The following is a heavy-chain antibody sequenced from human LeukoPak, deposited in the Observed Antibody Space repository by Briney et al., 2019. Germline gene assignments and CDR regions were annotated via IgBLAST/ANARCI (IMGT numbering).Heavy chain of an antibody. CDR2: ISAYNGNT. CDR3: ARTLWGLTLLSSDY. CDR1: GYTFTSYG. D-gene: IGHD3-16*01. J-gene: IGHJ4*02. V-gene: IGHV1-18*01. Sequence: GASVKVSCKASGYTFTSYGISWVRQAPGQGLEWMGWISAYNGNTNYAQKLQGRVTMTTDTSTDTAYMELSSLRSEDTAVYYCARTLWGLTLLSSDYWGQGTLVTVSS.